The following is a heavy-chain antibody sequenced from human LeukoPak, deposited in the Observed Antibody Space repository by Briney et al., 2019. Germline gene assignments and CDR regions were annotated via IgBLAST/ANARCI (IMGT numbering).Heavy chain of an antibody. V-gene: IGHV3-48*04. D-gene: IGHD3/OR15-3a*01. CDR1: GFTFSSYS. J-gene: IGHJ4*02. CDR2: INHYGTIV. CDR3: ARNQDWAFDY. Sequence: GGSLRLSYAASGFTFSSYSMNWVRQAPGKGLEWISFINHYGTIVYYADSVRGRFATSRDNAKNSLYLQINNVGADDTAVYYCARNQDWAFDYWGQGTLVTVSS.